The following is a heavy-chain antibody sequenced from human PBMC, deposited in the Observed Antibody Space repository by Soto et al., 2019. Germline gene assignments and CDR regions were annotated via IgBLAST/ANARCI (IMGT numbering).Heavy chain of an antibody. CDR3: ARDTRSGTVTYYGMDV. Sequence: GASVKVCCKASGGTFSSYAISWVRQAPGQGLEWMGGIIPIFGTANYAQKFQGRVTITADESTSTAYMELSSLRSEDTAVYYCARDTRSGTVTYYGMDVWGQGTTVTVSS. J-gene: IGHJ6*02. CDR2: IIPIFGTA. CDR1: GGTFSSYA. V-gene: IGHV1-69*13. D-gene: IGHD4-17*01.